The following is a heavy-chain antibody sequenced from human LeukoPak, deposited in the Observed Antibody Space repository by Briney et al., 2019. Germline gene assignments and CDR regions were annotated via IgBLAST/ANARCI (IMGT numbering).Heavy chain of an antibody. CDR1: GYTFTGYY. V-gene: IGHV1-2*02. CDR2: INPNSGGT. D-gene: IGHD3-10*01. J-gene: IGHJ6*03. CDR3: ARDWRFGELLDPDYYYYYMDV. Sequence: ASVKVSCKASGYTFTGYYMHWVRQAPGQGLERMGWINPNSGGTNYAQKFQGRVTMTRDTSISTAYMELSRLRSDDTAVYYCARDWRFGELLDPDYYYYYMDVWGKGTTVTVSS.